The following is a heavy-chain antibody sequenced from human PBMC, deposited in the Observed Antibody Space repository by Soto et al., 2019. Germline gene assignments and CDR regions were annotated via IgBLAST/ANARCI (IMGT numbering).Heavy chain of an antibody. CDR1: GGSISRGGYS. V-gene: IGHV4-30-2*01. CDR2: IYHSGIT. CDR3: AREGTGPDFYFDY. D-gene: IGHD2-8*02. J-gene: IGHJ4*02. Sequence: SETLSLTCSVSGGSISRGGYSWSWVRQAPGKGLEWIDYIYHSGITYYNPSLKFRVTISVDRSKNQFSLRLSSVTAADTAVYFCAREGTGPDFYFDYWGQGTLVTVSS.